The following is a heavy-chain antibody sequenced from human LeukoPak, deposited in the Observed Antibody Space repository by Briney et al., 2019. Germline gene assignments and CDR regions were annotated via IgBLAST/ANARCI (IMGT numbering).Heavy chain of an antibody. CDR1: GASGNSYY. V-gene: IGHV4-59*02. CDR3: AREETHI. J-gene: IGHJ3*02. Sequence: PSETLSLTCTVSGASGNSYYWSWIRQPPGKGLEWIGDIFYTGSTNYKPSLKSRVTISIDTSKNQFSLKLSSVTAADTAVYYCAREETHIWGQGTMVTVSS. CDR2: IFYTGST.